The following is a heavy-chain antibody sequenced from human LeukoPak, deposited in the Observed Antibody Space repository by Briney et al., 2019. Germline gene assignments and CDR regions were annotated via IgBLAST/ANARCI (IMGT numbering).Heavy chain of an antibody. Sequence: SETLSLTCTVSGGSISSYYWNWIRQPAGKGLEWIGRIYTSGSTNYNPSLKSRVTISVDTSKNQFSLKLSSVTAADTAVYYCARKGRRYCSSTSCYTVDYWGQGTLVTVSS. CDR3: ARKGRRYCSSTSCYTVDY. D-gene: IGHD2-2*01. V-gene: IGHV4-4*07. CDR1: GGSISSYY. J-gene: IGHJ4*02. CDR2: IYTSGST.